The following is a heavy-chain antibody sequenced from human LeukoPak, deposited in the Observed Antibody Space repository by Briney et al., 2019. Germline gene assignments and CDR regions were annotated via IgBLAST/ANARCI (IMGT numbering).Heavy chain of an antibody. CDR3: ARPRLGTGMVDY. CDR1: EFTFGDYA. D-gene: IGHD5-18*01. CDR2: IRSTTTGGTR. J-gene: IGHJ4*02. Sequence: GGSLRLSCIASEFTFGDYAMSWVRQAPGKGLEWVGFIRSTTTGGTREYAASVKGRFTISRDDSKSIAYLQMNSLKTEDTAVYYCARPRLGTGMVDYWGPGTLVTVSS. V-gene: IGHV3-49*04.